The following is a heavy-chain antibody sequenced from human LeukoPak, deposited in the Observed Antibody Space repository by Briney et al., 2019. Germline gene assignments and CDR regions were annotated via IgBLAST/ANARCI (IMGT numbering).Heavy chain of an antibody. D-gene: IGHD3-22*01. J-gene: IGHJ4*02. CDR2: ISAYNGNT. CDR1: GYTFTSYG. V-gene: IGHV1-18*01. Sequence: ASVKVSCKASGYTFTSYGISWVRQAPGQGLEWMGWISAYNGNTNYAQRLQGRVTMTTDTSTSTAYMELRGLRSDDTAVYYCARVYYYDSSGYSDWGQGTLVTVSS. CDR3: ARVYYYDSSGYSD.